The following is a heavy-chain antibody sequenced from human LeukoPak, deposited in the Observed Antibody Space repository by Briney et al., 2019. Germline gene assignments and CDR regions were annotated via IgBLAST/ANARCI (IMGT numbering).Heavy chain of an antibody. CDR3: AKWTEGGAFDS. V-gene: IGHV4-59*01. D-gene: IGHD1-26*01. CDR2: IFYTGST. J-gene: IGHJ3*01. Sequence: SETLSLTCTVSGGSITSYCWSWFRQPPGKGLEFIGYIFYTGSTNYNPSLKSRVTISVDTSKNQFSLKLSSVTAADTAVYYCAKWTEGGAFDSWGQGTMLIVSS. CDR1: GGSITSYC.